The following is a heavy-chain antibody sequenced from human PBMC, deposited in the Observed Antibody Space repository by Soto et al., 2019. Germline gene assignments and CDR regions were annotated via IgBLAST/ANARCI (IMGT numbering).Heavy chain of an antibody. CDR3: ANDPNYYGSGSYQYFDY. CDR1: GFTFSSYA. Sequence: GGSLRLSCAASGFTFSSYAMSWVRQAPGKGLEWVSAISGSGGSTYYADSVKGRFTISRDNSKNTLYLQMNSLRAEDTAVYYCANDPNYYGSGSYQYFDYWGQGTLVTVSS. J-gene: IGHJ4*02. CDR2: ISGSGGST. V-gene: IGHV3-23*01. D-gene: IGHD3-10*01.